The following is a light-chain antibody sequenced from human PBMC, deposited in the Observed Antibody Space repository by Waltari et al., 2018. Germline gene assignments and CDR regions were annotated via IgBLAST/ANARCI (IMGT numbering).Light chain of an antibody. Sequence: LVTQPPLSLLVTPGETASISYRSSQNLLHTNGYNYLDWYLQKPGQPPQLLIFLGSNRASGVPDRFSGSGSGTEFTLKISRVEAEDVGVYYCMQALQSPWSFGQGTKVDI. CDR3: MQALQSPWS. V-gene: IGKV2-28*01. CDR1: QNLLHTNGYNY. CDR2: LGS. J-gene: IGKJ1*01.